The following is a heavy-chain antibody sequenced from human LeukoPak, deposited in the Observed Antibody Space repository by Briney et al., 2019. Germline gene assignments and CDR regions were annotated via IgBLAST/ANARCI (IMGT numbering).Heavy chain of an antibody. CDR2: INPNSGGT. CDR3: ARGRGPYYCVMDV. D-gene: IGHD3-10*01. CDR1: GYTFTGYY. V-gene: IGHV1-2*02. Sequence: GASVKVSCKASGYTFTGYYIHWVRQAPGQGLEWMGWINPNSGGTKHAQKFQGRVTMTRDTSISTAYMELRRLTADDTAVYYCARGRGPYYCVMDVWGQGTTVTVSS. J-gene: IGHJ6*02.